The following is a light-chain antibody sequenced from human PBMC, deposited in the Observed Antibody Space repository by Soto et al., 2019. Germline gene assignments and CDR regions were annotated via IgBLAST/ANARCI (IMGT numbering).Light chain of an antibody. J-gene: IGKJ4*01. Sequence: DIVMTQSPDSLAVSLGERATINCKSSQSVLYSSNNKNYLAWHQQKPGQPPRLLIYWASTRESGVPDRFSGSGSGTDFTLTISSLQAEDVAVYYCQQYYGTPLTFGGGTKVEV. CDR3: QQYYGTPLT. CDR1: QSVLYSSNNKNY. V-gene: IGKV4-1*01. CDR2: WAS.